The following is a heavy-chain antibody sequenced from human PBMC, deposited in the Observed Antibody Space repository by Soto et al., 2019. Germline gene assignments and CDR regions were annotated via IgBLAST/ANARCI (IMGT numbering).Heavy chain of an antibody. D-gene: IGHD6-13*01. CDR3: ASQAVGNNWYYWFDP. J-gene: IGHJ5*01. CDR1: GFTFSSYS. V-gene: IGHV4-59*04. Sequence: PGGSLRLSCAASGFTFSSYSMNWIRQPPGKGLEWIGNIYYSGSTYYNPSLKSRVTISVDTSKNQFSLKLTSMTAADTAVYYCASQAVGNNWYYWFDPWGQGTLVTVSS. CDR2: IYYSGST.